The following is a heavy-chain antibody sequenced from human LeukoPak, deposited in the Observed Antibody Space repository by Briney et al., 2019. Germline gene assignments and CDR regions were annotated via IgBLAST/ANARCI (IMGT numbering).Heavy chain of an antibody. CDR2: IYYSGST. Sequence: SETLSLTCTVSGGSISSYYWSWIRQPPGKGLEWIGYIYYSGSTNYNPSLKSRVTISVDTSKNRFSLKLSSVTAADTAVYYCARAIVATIWAHFDYWGQGTLVTVSS. CDR1: GGSISSYY. V-gene: IGHV4-59*01. J-gene: IGHJ4*02. D-gene: IGHD5-12*01. CDR3: ARAIVATIWAHFDY.